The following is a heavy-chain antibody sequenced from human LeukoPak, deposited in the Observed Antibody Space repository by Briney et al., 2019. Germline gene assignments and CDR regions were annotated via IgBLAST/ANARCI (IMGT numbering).Heavy chain of an antibody. D-gene: IGHD3-22*01. J-gene: IGHJ5*02. Sequence: GGSLRLSCAASGFTFNNYWMSWVRQAPGKGLEWVANIKQDGSEKYYVDSVKGRFTISRDNAKNSLSLQMNSLRAEDTAVYSCARGSYGSGSHYAGNWFDPWGQGTLVTVSS. CDR3: ARGSYGSGSHYAGNWFDP. V-gene: IGHV3-7*01. CDR1: GFTFNNYW. CDR2: IKQDGSEK.